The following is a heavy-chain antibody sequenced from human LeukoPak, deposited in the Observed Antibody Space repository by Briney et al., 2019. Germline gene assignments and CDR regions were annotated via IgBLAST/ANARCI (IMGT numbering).Heavy chain of an antibody. D-gene: IGHD6-13*01. J-gene: IGHJ4*02. CDR2: ISYDGSIE. V-gene: IGHV3-30*18. Sequence: PGRSLSLSCAASRFIFNNYGMHWVRQSPGKGLEWVAVISYDGSIEYYADSVKGRFTISRDDSRNTLYLQMNSLRPEDTALYYCAKDLQHLVRTLSFDYWGQGILVTVTS. CDR3: AKDLQHLVRTLSFDY. CDR1: RFIFNNYG.